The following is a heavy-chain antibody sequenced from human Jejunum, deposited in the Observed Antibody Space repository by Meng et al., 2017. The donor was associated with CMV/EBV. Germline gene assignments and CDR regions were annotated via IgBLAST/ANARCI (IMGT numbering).Heavy chain of an antibody. J-gene: IGHJ4*01. CDR3: AREAYCSFTSCYAIDY. Sequence: QGPRGQSGAEVKKPGASVKVSCKASGYTFSDHYMHWVRQAPGQGLEWMGWINPNSGGTNYAQKFQGRVTMTSDTSIDTAYMDLSSLTSDDTAVYYCAREAYCSFTSCYAIDYWGHGTLVTVSS. CDR1: GYTFSDHY. D-gene: IGHD2-2*01. V-gene: IGHV1-2*02. CDR2: INPNSGGT.